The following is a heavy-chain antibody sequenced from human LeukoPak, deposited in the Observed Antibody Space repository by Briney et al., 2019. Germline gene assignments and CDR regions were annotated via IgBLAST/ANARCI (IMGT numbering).Heavy chain of an antibody. CDR3: ARDTARITTPGGPDY. J-gene: IGHJ4*02. V-gene: IGHV1-18*01. CDR1: GYTFARYG. CDR2: ISVYNDDT. Sequence: ASVKVSCKASGYTFARYGISWVRQAPGQGLEWMGWISVYNDDTKYAQHLQGRVTLTTDTSTGTAYIELRSLTSDDTALYYCARDTARITTPGGPDYWGQGTLVTVSS. D-gene: IGHD6-13*01.